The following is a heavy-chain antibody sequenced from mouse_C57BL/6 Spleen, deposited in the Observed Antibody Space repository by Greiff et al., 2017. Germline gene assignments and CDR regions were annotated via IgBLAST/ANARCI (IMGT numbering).Heavy chain of an antibody. V-gene: IGHV5-17*01. Sequence: EVQVVESGGGLVKPGGCLKLSCAASGFTFSDYGMHWVRQAPEKGLEWVAYISSGSSTIYYADTVKGRFTISRDNAKNTLFLQMTSLRFEDTAMYYCARPNPYYYGSNWYFDVWGTGTTVTVSS. D-gene: IGHD1-1*01. J-gene: IGHJ1*03. CDR3: ARPNPYYYGSNWYFDV. CDR1: GFTFSDYG. CDR2: ISSGSSTI.